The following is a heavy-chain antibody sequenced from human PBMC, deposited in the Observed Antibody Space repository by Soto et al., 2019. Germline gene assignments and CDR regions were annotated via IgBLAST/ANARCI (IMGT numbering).Heavy chain of an antibody. J-gene: IGHJ4*02. V-gene: IGHV1-58*01. D-gene: IGHD2-8*01. CDR1: GFTFTSSA. Sequence: SEKVSTKASGFTFTSSAVQCERQARGQRLEGIGWIGVGSGNRHYAQKFQERVTITRDMSTNTAYMEPSSLRSEDTAVYYCAALGVNFDHRGQGTLVTVSS. CDR3: AALGVNFDH. CDR2: IGVGSGNR.